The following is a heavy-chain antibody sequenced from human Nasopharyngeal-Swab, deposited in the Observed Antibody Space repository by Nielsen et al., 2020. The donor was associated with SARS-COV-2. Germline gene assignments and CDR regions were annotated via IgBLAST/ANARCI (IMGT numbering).Heavy chain of an antibody. D-gene: IGHD5-12*01. J-gene: IGHJ4*02. CDR1: GGSFSGYY. CDR3: AREVATRGVDY. CDR2: INHSGST. Sequence: SETLSLTCAVYGGSFSGYYWSWIRQPPGKGLEWIGEINHSGSTNYNPSLKSRVTISVDTSKNQFSLKLSSVTAADTAVYYCAREVATRGVDYWGQGTLVTVSS. V-gene: IGHV4-34*01.